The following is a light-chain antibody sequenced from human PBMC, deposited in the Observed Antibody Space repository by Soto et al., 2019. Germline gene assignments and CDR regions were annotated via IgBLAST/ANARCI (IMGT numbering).Light chain of an antibody. CDR3: QSYDSDFVV. CDR2: DVT. V-gene: IGLV2-14*01. J-gene: IGLJ2*01. CDR1: SSDVGAYDF. Sequence: QSALTQPASVSGSPGQSITISCTGTSSDVGAYDFVSWYQHYPGKAPKLVTFDVTHRPPGISDRFSGSKSANTASLTISGLQAEDEADYYCQSYDSDFVVFGGGTKLTVL.